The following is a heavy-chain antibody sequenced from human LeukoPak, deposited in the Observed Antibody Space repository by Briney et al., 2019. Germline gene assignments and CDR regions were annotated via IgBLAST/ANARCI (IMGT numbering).Heavy chain of an antibody. CDR1: GFTFRGYA. CDR3: ARDKSSYSSSWHRFFDY. Sequence: GGSLRLSCAASGFTFRGYAMHWVRQAPGKGLEWVSDISSDGTNQHYADSVKGRFTISRDNSQNTPFLQMNSLRVEDMDVYYCARDKSSYSSSWHRFFDYWGQGTLVTVSA. D-gene: IGHD6-13*01. V-gene: IGHV3-30*04. CDR2: ISSDGTNQ. J-gene: IGHJ4*02.